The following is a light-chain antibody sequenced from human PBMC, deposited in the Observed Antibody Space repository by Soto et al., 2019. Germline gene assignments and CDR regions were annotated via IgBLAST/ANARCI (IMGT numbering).Light chain of an antibody. V-gene: IGKV1D-13*01. CDR2: EAS. CDR1: QGITSA. CDR3: RQFRNYPLT. Sequence: AIQLTQSPSSLSASVRDRVTITCRASQGITSALAWWQKKPGSPPKLLIYEASNLETRVPSRFSGSGSGTDFTITITSLQPEDLATSYCRQFRNYPLTLGGGTKGDIK. J-gene: IGKJ4*01.